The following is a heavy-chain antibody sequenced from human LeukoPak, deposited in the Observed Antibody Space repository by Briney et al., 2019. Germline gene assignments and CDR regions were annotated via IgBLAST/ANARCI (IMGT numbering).Heavy chain of an antibody. V-gene: IGHV3-30*01. CDR3: VAAPYY. CDR2: ISYDGSNK. J-gene: IGHJ4*02. D-gene: IGHD6-6*01. Sequence: GGSLRLSCAASGFTFSSYAMHWVRQAPGKGLEWVAVISYDGSNKYYADYVKGRFTISRDNSKNTLYLQMNSLRAEDTAVYYTVAAPYYWGQGTLVTVSS. CDR1: GFTFSSYA.